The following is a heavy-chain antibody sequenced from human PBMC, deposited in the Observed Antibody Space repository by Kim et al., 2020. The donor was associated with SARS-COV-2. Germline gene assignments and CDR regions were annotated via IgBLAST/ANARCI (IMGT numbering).Heavy chain of an antibody. J-gene: IGHJ5*02. D-gene: IGHD1-1*01. Sequence: SRKSRVTISGDTSKNQFSLKLSSGTAADTAVYYCARHGPLRHLETNWFDPWGQGTLVTVSS. CDR3: ARHGPLRHLETNWFDP. V-gene: IGHV4-39*01.